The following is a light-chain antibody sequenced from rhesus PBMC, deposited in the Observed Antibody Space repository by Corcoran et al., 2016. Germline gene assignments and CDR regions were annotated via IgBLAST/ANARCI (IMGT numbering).Light chain of an antibody. CDR1: ENANNY. CDR2: KAS. CDR3: QHGYGTPRT. J-gene: IGKJ1*01. Sequence: DIQMTQSPSSLSASVGDRVTITCRASENANNYLNWYQQKPGKAPKPLIYKASKLQSGVPSRFSGSGSGTDYTFTISSLQPDDVATYYFQHGYGTPRTFGQGTKVEIK. V-gene: IGKV1-74*01.